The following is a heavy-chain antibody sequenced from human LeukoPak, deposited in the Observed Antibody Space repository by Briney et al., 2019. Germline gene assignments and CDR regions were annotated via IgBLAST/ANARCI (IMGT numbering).Heavy chain of an antibody. CDR2: ISYDGINK. J-gene: IGHJ4*02. Sequence: GGSLRLSCAVSGFIFSSYAMHWVRQAPGKGLEWVAVISYDGINKHYAGSVKGRFTISRDNSKNTLYLQMNSLRAEDTAVYYCARDFRNTMIVVGYYFDYWGQGALVTVSS. CDR1: GFIFSSYA. V-gene: IGHV3-30*04. D-gene: IGHD3-22*01. CDR3: ARDFRNTMIVVGYYFDY.